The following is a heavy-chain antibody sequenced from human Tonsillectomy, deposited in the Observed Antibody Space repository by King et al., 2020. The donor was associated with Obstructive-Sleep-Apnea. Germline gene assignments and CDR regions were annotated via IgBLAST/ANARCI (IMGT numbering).Heavy chain of an antibody. D-gene: IGHD5-12*01. CDR3: AGLIRGYSGKHIEDY. CDR1: GFTFSSYW. V-gene: IGHV3-7*01. CDR2: IKQDGSEK. J-gene: IGHJ4*02. Sequence: VQLVESGGGLVQPGGSLRLSCAASGFTFSSYWMSWVRQAPGKGREWVANIKQDGSEKYYLDSVKGRFTISRDNAKNSLYLQMNSLRAEDTAVYYCAGLIRGYSGKHIEDYWGRGTLVTVSS.